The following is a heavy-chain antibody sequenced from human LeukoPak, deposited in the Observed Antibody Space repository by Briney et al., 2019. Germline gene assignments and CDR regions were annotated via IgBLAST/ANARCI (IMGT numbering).Heavy chain of an antibody. CDR1: GFTFGSYA. D-gene: IGHD5-24*01. V-gene: IGHV3-23*01. J-gene: IGHJ4*02. CDR2: ISGGRANT. Sequence: GGSLRLSRAASGFTFGSYAMTWVRQAPGKGMGWVSGISGGRANTYYAAFLTGRFVIANDNSKITLYVQMNGLSADDTAVFYYSKDLAGMAFDYWRGKTLDSVSS. CDR3: SKDLAGMAFDY.